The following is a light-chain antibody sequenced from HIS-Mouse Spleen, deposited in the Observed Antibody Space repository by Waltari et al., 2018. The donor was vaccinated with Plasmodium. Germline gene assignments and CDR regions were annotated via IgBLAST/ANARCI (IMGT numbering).Light chain of an antibody. Sequence: DIQMTQSPSSLSASVGDRVTITCQASQDISNYLNWYQQKPGKAPKLLIYDASNLETGVSFRLSGSGSGTDFTFTISSLQPEDIATYYCQQYDNLPPLCTFGPGTKVDIK. CDR1: QDISNY. V-gene: IGKV1-33*01. CDR2: DAS. CDR3: QQYDNLPPLCT. J-gene: IGKJ3*01.